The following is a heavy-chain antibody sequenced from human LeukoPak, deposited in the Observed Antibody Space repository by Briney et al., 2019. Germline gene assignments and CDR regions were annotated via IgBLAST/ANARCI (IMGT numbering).Heavy chain of an antibody. CDR2: VYYTGST. V-gene: IGHV4-59*08. CDR3: ARPSETMLLGAFDV. CDR1: GVSISSYY. J-gene: IGHJ3*01. Sequence: SETLSLTCTVSGVSISSYYWSWIRQPPGKGLEWIGYVYYTGSTNYNPSLKSRVTISVDTSKNQFSLNLRSVTAADTAVYYCARPSETMLLGAFDVWGQGTMVTVSS. D-gene: IGHD2-15*01.